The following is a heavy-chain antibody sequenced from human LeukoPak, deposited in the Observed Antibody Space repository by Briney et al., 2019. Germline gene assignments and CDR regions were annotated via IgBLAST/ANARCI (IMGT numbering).Heavy chain of an antibody. Sequence: KTSETLSLTCAVYGGSFSGYYWSWIRQPPGKGLEWIGYIYYSGSTNYNPSLKSRVTISIDTSKNQFSLNLTSVTAADTAVYYCARASNNWFVWFDPWGQGTLVTVSS. CDR2: IYYSGST. V-gene: IGHV4-34*11. CDR3: ARASNNWFVWFDP. D-gene: IGHD1-1*01. J-gene: IGHJ5*02. CDR1: GGSFSGYY.